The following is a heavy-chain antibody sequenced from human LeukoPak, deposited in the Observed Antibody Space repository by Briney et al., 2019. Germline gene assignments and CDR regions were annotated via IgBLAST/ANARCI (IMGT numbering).Heavy chain of an antibody. CDR2: IKGKIDGGTT. Sequence: GGSLRLSCEASGFSFTNTWMSWVRQAPGKGLEWVGRIKGKIDGGTTDHVAPVQGRFTISRDDSKNTLYLQMNSLKTEDTAVYYCTTVGLYDILTGHYHDSFDRWGQGTMVTVSS. CDR1: GFSFTNTW. D-gene: IGHD3-9*01. V-gene: IGHV3-15*01. J-gene: IGHJ3*01. CDR3: TTVGLYDILTGHYHDSFDR.